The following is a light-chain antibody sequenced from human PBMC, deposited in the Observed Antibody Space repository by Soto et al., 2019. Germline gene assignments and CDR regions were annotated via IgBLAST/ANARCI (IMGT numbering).Light chain of an antibody. CDR2: KAS. V-gene: IGKV1-5*03. J-gene: IGKJ1*01. Sequence: DIQMTQSPSSLSASVGDRVTITCRASQTISSLLAWYQQKAGKAPKLLIYKASSSEGGVPSRFSGSGSGTEFTLTISSLQPDDSATYYCQHYHSFPWTFGQGTKVDIK. CDR1: QTISSL. CDR3: QHYHSFPWT.